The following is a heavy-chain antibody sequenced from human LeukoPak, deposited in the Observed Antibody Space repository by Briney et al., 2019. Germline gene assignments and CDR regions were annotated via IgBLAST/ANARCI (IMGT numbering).Heavy chain of an antibody. CDR3: ARDFAVTTQLSYSVGDDAFDI. CDR2: IYYSGST. J-gene: IGHJ3*02. V-gene: IGHV4-31*03. CDR1: GGSISSGGYY. Sequence: NPSQTLSLTCTVSGGSISSGGYYWSWIRQHPGKGLEWIGYIYYSGSTYYNPSLKSRVTISVDTSKNQFSLKLSSVTAADTAVYYCARDFAVTTQLSYSVGDDAFDIWGQGTMVTVSS. D-gene: IGHD4-4*01.